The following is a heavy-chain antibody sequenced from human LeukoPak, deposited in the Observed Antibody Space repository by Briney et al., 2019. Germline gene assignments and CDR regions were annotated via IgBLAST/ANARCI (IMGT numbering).Heavy chain of an antibody. Sequence: GASVKVSCKASGYTLTSYDINWVRQATGQGLEWMGWINLNSGDTGYAQNFQGRLTMARDTSINTAYMELSTLRSEDTAFYYCARVTGSIDYWGQGTLVTVSS. J-gene: IGHJ4*02. V-gene: IGHV1-8*01. CDR2: INLNSGDT. CDR3: ARVTGSIDY. CDR1: GYTLTSYD. D-gene: IGHD1-26*01.